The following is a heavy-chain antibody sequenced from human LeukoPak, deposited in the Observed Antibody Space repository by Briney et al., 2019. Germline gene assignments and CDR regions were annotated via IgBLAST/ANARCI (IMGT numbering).Heavy chain of an antibody. CDR3: VRDRGNYAIDY. CDR1: GYTFTSYY. CDR2: INPSGGST. D-gene: IGHD4-11*01. V-gene: IGHV1-46*01. Sequence: ASVKVSCKASGYTFTSYYMHWVRQAPGQGLEWMGIINPSGGSTSYAQKFQGRVTMTRDTSTGTIYMELSSLRSEDTAVFYCVRDRGNYAIDYWGQGTLVTVSS. J-gene: IGHJ4*02.